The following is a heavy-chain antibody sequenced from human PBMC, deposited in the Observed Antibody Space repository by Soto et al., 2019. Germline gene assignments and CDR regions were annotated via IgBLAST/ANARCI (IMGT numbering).Heavy chain of an antibody. Sequence: EVQLVESGGGLVKPGGSLRLSCAASGFTFSSYSMNWVRQAPGKGLEWVSSISSSSSYIYYADSVKGRFTISRDNAKNSLYLQMSSLRAEDTAVYYCARVIRVAGDYYYYGMDVWGQGTTVTVSS. CDR1: GFTFSSYS. CDR2: ISSSSSYI. CDR3: ARVIRVAGDYYYYGMDV. V-gene: IGHV3-21*01. J-gene: IGHJ6*02. D-gene: IGHD6-19*01.